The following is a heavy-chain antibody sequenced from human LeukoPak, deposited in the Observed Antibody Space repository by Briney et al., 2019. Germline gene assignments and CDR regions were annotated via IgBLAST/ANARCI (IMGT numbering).Heavy chain of an antibody. V-gene: IGHV3-21*01. CDR2: ISSSSSYI. D-gene: IGHD3-22*01. J-gene: IGHJ4*02. Sequence: GGSLRLSCAASGFTFSSYSMYWVRQAPGKGLEWVSSISSSSSYIYYADSVKGRFTISRDNAKNSLYLQMNSLRAEDTAVYYCARAGYYYDSSGYYVFDYWGQGTLVTVSS. CDR3: ARAGYYYDSSGYYVFDY. CDR1: GFTFSSYS.